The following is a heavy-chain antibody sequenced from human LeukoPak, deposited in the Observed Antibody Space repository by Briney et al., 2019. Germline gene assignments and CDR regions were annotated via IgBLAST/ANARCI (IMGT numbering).Heavy chain of an antibody. Sequence: SGPTLVNPPQTLTLTCTFSEFSLTTSGVSVGWIRQPPGKALEWLAVIYWDDDKRYSPSLKSRLTITKDISKNQVVLMITNVDPLDTATYFCAYRRKWNFFAYWGQGALVTVSS. D-gene: IGHD1-26*01. CDR2: IYWDDDK. CDR1: EFSLTTSGVS. CDR3: AYRRKWNFFAY. J-gene: IGHJ4*02. V-gene: IGHV2-5*02.